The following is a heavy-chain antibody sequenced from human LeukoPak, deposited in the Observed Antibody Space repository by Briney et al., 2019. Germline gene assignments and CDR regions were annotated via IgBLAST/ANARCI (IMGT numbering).Heavy chain of an antibody. CDR2: IIPIFGTA. CDR3: ARDREATLGY. D-gene: IGHD5-12*01. Sequence: ASVKVSCKASGGTFSSYAISRVRQAPGQGLEWMGRIIPIFGTANYAQKFQGRVTITTDESTSTAYMELSSLRSEDTAVYYCARDREATLGYWGQGTLVTVSS. CDR1: GGTFSSYA. J-gene: IGHJ4*02. V-gene: IGHV1-69*05.